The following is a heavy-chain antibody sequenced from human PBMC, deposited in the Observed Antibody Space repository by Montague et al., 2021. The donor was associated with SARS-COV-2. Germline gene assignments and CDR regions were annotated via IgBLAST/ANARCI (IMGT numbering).Heavy chain of an antibody. CDR1: GGSISSNNYY. Sequence: SETLSLTCTVSGGSISSNNYYWGWIRQPPGKGLEWIGNMYYSGSTYYNPSLKSRVTISIDTSKNRFSLKLSSVTAADTAVYYCARDDIVLQGVTKGMDVWGQGTTVTVSS. CDR3: ARDDIVLQGVTKGMDV. CDR2: MYYSGST. V-gene: IGHV4-39*07. J-gene: IGHJ6*02. D-gene: IGHD3-10*01.